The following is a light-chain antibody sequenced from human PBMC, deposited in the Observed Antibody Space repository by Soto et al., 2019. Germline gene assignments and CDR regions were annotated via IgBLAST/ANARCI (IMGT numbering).Light chain of an antibody. V-gene: IGKV3-15*01. Sequence: EIVMTQSPATLSVSPGERATLSCRASQSVSSNLAWYQQKPGQAPRLLIYGASTRATVIPARFSGSGSGTEFTLTISSLQSEDFAVYYCQQYNNLITFGQGTRLEIK. CDR3: QQYNNLIT. J-gene: IGKJ5*01. CDR2: GAS. CDR1: QSVSSN.